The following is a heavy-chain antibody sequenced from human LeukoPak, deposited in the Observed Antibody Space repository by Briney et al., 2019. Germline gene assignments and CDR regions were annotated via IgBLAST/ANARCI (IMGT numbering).Heavy chain of an antibody. CDR3: TRVKAMIVVVIPYFDY. J-gene: IGHJ4*02. CDR2: SRNKATRYTT. D-gene: IGHD3-22*01. Sequence: GGSLRLSCATSGFTFSDHYLDWVRQAPGKGLEWVGRSRNKATRYTTEYAASVKGRFIISRDDSKNSLYLQMNSLQTEDTAVYYCTRVKAMIVVVIPYFDYWGQGTLVTVSS. CDR1: GFTFSDHY. V-gene: IGHV3-72*01.